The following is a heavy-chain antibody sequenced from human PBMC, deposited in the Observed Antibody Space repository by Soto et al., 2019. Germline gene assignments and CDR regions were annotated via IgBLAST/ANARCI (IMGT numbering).Heavy chain of an antibody. CDR2: IYYSGST. CDR1: GGSISSYY. V-gene: IGHV4-59*01. D-gene: IGHD3-3*01. J-gene: IGHJ5*02. Sequence: SETLSLTCTVSGGSISSYYWSWIRQPPGKGLEWIGYIYYSGSTNYNPSLKSRVTISVDTSKNQFSLKLSSVTAADTAVYYCAAQTADYDFWSGYENWFDPWGQGTLVTVSS. CDR3: AAQTADYDFWSGYENWFDP.